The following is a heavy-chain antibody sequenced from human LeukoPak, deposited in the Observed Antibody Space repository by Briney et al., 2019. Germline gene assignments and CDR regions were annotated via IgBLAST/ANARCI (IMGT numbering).Heavy chain of an antibody. CDR2: INWNGGST. D-gene: IGHD2-2*01. V-gene: IGHV3-20*04. CDR3: ARGEFSTSLLYYYYMDV. Sequence: GGSLRLSCAACGFTFDDYGMSWVRQAPGKGLEWVSVINWNGGSTGYADSVKGRFTISRDNAKNSLYLQMNSLRAEDTALYYCARGEFSTSLLYYYYMDVWGKGTTVTVSS. J-gene: IGHJ6*03. CDR1: GFTFDDYG.